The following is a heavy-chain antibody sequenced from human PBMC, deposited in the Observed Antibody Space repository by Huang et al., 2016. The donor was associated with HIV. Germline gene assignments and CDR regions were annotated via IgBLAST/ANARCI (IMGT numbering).Heavy chain of an antibody. CDR3: AKDFSGTGYYYYGMDV. D-gene: IGHD2-2*01. CDR1: GYTFTGYY. J-gene: IGHJ6*02. V-gene: IGHV1-2*02. Sequence: QVQLVQSGAEVKKPGASVKVSCKASGYTFTGYYMHWVRQAPGQGLEWMGWIKPNSGGTNYAQKFQGRVTMTRDTSISTAYMELSRLRSDDTAVYYCAKDFSGTGYYYYGMDVWGQGTTVTVSS. CDR2: IKPNSGGT.